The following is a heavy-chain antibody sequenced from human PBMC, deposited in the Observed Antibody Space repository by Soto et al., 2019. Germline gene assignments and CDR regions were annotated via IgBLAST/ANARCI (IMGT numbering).Heavy chain of an antibody. CDR1: GYTFSRSG. D-gene: IGHD3-16*01. CDR3: ARMGDVPYYSYGMDV. CDR2: INGYNGNT. V-gene: IGHV1-18*01. Sequence: QVQLVQSGAEVKKPGASVKVSCKASGYTFSRSGISWVRQAPVQGLEWMGWINGYNGNTNYTQKMQGRITMTTDTPTSTAYMELRSLRSDDTAVYYCARMGDVPYYSYGMDVWGQGTTVIVSS. J-gene: IGHJ6*02.